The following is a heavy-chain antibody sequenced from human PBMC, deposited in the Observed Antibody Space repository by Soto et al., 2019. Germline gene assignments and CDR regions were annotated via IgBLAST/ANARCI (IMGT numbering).Heavy chain of an antibody. Sequence: SLKVSCKASAGTFINYASSEVRQAPGQGREWMGRTVPIFGTSNYAQTVQGRVRIPADESTRTAYMELSSLRSEDTAVYYCARAGVVTAIQHYYYGLDMWAQGTTLTVSS. D-gene: IGHD2-21*02. CDR1: AGTFINYA. CDR3: ARAGVVTAIQHYYYGLDM. J-gene: IGHJ6*02. V-gene: IGHV1-69*13. CDR2: TVPIFGTS.